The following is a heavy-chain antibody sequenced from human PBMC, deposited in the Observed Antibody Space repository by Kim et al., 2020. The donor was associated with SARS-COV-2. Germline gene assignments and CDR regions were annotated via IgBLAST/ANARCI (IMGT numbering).Heavy chain of an antibody. D-gene: IGHD3-9*01. CDR2: IKQDGSEK. J-gene: IGHJ3*02. V-gene: IGHV3-7*01. Sequence: GGSLRLSCAASGFTFSSYWMSWVRQAPGKGLEWVANIKQDGSEKYYVDSVKGRFTISRDNAKNSLYLQMNSLRAEDTAVYYCAREYFDWLYQWAFDIWGQGTMVTVSS. CDR1: GFTFSSYW. CDR3: AREYFDWLYQWAFDI.